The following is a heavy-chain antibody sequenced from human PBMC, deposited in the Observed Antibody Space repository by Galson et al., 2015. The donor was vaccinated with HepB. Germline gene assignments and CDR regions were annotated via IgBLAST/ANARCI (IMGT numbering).Heavy chain of an antibody. CDR1: GFTFSDHY. D-gene: IGHD4-17*01. V-gene: IGHV3-72*01. Sequence: SLRLSCAASGFTFSDHYMDWVRQAPGKGLEWVGRTRNKANSYTTEYAASVKGRFTISRDDSKNSLYLQMNSLKTEDTAVYYCARLRTLGGDYDAFDIWGQGTMVTVSS. J-gene: IGHJ3*02. CDR2: TRNKANSYTT. CDR3: ARLRTLGGDYDAFDI.